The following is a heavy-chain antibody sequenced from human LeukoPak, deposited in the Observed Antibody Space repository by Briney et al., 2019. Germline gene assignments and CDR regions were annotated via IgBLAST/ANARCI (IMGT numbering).Heavy chain of an antibody. Sequence: GGSLRLSCAASGFTFSSYEMNWVRQAPGKGLEWVSYISSSGSTIYFADSVKGRFTISRDNAKNSLYLQMNSLRAEDTAVYYCASDTLRYFDWLSVRYYGMDVWGQGTTVTVPS. V-gene: IGHV3-48*03. CDR3: ASDTLRYFDWLSVRYYGMDV. CDR2: ISSSGSTI. CDR1: GFTFSSYE. J-gene: IGHJ6*02. D-gene: IGHD3-9*01.